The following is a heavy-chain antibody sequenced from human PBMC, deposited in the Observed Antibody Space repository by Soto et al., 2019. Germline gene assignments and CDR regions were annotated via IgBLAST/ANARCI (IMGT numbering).Heavy chain of an antibody. CDR3: AVDYSNYLCHY. V-gene: IGHV3-74*01. D-gene: IGHD4-4*01. Sequence: GGYLRLSCAGSGFTFSTYWMHWVRQGPGKGLVWVSRINSDGSSATYADSVKGRFTISSDNAKNTLYLQMNSLRADDTAVYYCAVDYSNYLCHYWGQGTLVTVSS. CDR2: INSDGSSA. CDR1: GFTFSTYW. J-gene: IGHJ4*02.